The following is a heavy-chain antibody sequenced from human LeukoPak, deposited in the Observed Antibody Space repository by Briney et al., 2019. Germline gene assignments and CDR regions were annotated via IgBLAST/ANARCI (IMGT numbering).Heavy chain of an antibody. CDR3: ARGYWAHGMNV. V-gene: IGHV4-31*03. Sequence: SQTLSLTCTVSGGSISSGGYYWSWIRQHPGKGLEWIGYIYYSGSTYYNPSLKSRVTISVDTSKNQFSLKLSSVTPEDTAVYYCARGYWAHGMNVWGPGTTVTVSS. J-gene: IGHJ6*02. CDR2: IYYSGST. CDR1: GGSISSGGYY. D-gene: IGHD6-13*01.